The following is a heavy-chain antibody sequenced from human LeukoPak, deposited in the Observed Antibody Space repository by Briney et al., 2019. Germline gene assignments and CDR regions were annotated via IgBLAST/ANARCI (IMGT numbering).Heavy chain of an antibody. CDR3: ARGQSKWLPDLY. J-gene: IGHJ4*02. D-gene: IGHD5-12*01. CDR1: GYTFINNY. V-gene: IGHV1-18*04. Sequence: GASVKVSCKASGYTFINNYFHWVRQVPGQGLEWMGWISAYNGNTNYAQKLQGRVTMTTDTSTSTAYMELRSLRSDDTAVYYCARGQSKWLPDLYWGQGTLVTVSS. CDR2: ISAYNGNT.